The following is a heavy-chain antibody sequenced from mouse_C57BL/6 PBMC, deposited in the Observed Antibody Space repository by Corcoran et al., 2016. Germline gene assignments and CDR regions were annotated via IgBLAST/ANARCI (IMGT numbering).Heavy chain of an antibody. D-gene: IGHD3-2*01. CDR2: IYPGDGDT. CDR1: GYAFSSYS. Sequence: QVQLQQSGAELVKPGASVKISCKASGYAFSSYSMNWVKQRPGKGLEWIGQIYPGDGDTNYNGKFKGKATLTADKSSSTAYMQLSSLTSEDSAVYFCARFETAYAMDYWGQGTSVTVSS. CDR3: ARFETAYAMDY. V-gene: IGHV1-80*01. J-gene: IGHJ4*01.